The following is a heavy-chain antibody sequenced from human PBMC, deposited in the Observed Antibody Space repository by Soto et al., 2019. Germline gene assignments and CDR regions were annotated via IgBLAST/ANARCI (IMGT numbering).Heavy chain of an antibody. CDR3: ARDKGYCSSTSCYYDYYMDV. V-gene: IGHV3-48*01. CDR2: ISSSSDNI. CDR1: GFVFSSYH. D-gene: IGHD2-2*01. J-gene: IGHJ6*03. Sequence: EVQLVESGGGLVQPGGSPRLSCAASGFVFSSYHMNWVRQAPGKGLEWISYISSSSDNIYYADSVRGRFTISRDNAKNSLYLQMNSLRAEDTAVYYCARDKGYCSSTSCYYDYYMDVGGKGTTVTVSS.